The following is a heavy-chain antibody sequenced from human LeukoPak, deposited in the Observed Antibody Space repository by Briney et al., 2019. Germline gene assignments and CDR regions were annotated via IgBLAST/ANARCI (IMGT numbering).Heavy chain of an antibody. V-gene: IGHV3-30*02. CDR3: AKDTLGYCSGGSCLGPFDY. CDR2: IRYDGSNK. D-gene: IGHD2-15*01. Sequence: TGGYLRLSCAASGFTFSSYGMHWVRQAPGKGLEGVAFIRYDGSNKYYADSVKGRFTISRDNSKNTLYLQMNSLRAQDTAVYYCAKDTLGYCSGGSCLGPFDYWGQGTLVTVSS. CDR1: GFTFSSYG. J-gene: IGHJ4*02.